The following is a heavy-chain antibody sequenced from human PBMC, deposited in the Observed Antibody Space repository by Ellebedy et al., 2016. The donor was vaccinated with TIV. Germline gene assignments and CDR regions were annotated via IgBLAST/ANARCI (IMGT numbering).Heavy chain of an antibody. J-gene: IGHJ3*02. CDR2: FIPSDGST. CDR3: ATVYFDATGYTGGFDI. V-gene: IGHV1-46*01. Sequence: AASVKVSCKASGFTFTNYYIHWVRQAPGQRLEWMGTFIPSDGSTSYAQKFQGRVTMTRDTSTSTFYMELSSLRSEDTAVYYCATVYFDATGYTGGFDIWGQGTMVTVSS. CDR1: GFTFTNYY. D-gene: IGHD3-22*01.